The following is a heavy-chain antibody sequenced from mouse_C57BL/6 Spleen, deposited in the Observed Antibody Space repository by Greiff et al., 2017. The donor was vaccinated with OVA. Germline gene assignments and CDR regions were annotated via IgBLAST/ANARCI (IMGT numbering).Heavy chain of an antibody. CDR1: GYTFTDYY. D-gene: IGHD2-3*01. CDR3: ARMDDGYQKDYFDY. J-gene: IGHJ2*01. CDR2: INPNNGGT. V-gene: IGHV1-26*01. Sequence: VQLQQSGPELVKPGASVKISCKASGYTFTDYYMNWVKQSHGKSLEWIGDINPNNGGTSYNQKFKGKATLTVDKSSSTAYMELRSLTSEDSAVYYCARMDDGYQKDYFDYWGQGTTLTVSS.